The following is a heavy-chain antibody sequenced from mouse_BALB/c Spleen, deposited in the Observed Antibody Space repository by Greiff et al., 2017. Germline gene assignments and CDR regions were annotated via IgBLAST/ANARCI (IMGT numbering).Heavy chain of an antibody. Sequence: EVKVVESGGGLVQPGGSLKLSCAASGFTFSSYGMSWVRQTPDKRLELVATINSNGGSTYYPDSVKGRFTISRDNAKNTLYLQMSSLKSEDTAMYYCARDGGYAMDYWGQGTSVTVSS. D-gene: IGHD2-2*01. CDR2: INSNGGST. CDR3: ARDGGYAMDY. V-gene: IGHV5-6-3*01. CDR1: GFTFSSYG. J-gene: IGHJ4*01.